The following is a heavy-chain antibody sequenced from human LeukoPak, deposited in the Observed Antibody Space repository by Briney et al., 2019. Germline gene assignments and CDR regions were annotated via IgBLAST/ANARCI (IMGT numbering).Heavy chain of an antibody. CDR2: ISWNSGSI. J-gene: IGHJ6*02. D-gene: IGHD6-13*01. Sequence: PGGSLRLSCAASGFTFDDYAMHWVRQAPGKGLEWVSGISWNSGSIGYADSVKGRFTISRDNAKNSLYLQMNSLRAEDTAVYYCAVLPGPNSSSWYSGYYYYGMDVWGQGTTVTVSS. CDR1: GFTFDDYA. CDR3: AVLPGPNSSSWYSGYYYYGMDV. V-gene: IGHV3-9*01.